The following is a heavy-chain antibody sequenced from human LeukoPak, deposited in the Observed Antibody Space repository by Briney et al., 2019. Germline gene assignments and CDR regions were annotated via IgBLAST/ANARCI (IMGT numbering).Heavy chain of an antibody. CDR1: GFTFSTFA. J-gene: IGHJ3*02. D-gene: IGHD3-22*01. Sequence: GGSLRHSCAASGFTFSTFAMIWVRQPPGKGLEWVSVIYSGGSTYYADSVKGRFTISRDNSKNTLYLQMNGLRAEDTAVYYCASRTMIVVVTAIDAFDIWGQGTMVTVSS. CDR3: ASRTMIVVVTAIDAFDI. V-gene: IGHV3-53*01. CDR2: IYSGGST.